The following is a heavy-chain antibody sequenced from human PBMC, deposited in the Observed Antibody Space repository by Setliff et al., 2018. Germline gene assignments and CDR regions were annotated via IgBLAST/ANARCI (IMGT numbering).Heavy chain of an antibody. Sequence: PGGSLRLSCAASGFTFSNYWMHWIRQVPGKGLVWVSRVNSDGSRTDYADSVKGLFIISRDNAQNTLDLQMNSLSVEDTAVYYCARDLVGATADFWGQGTLVTVSS. V-gene: IGHV3-74*01. CDR2: VNSDGSRT. D-gene: IGHD1-26*01. CDR1: GFTFSNYW. CDR3: ARDLVGATADF. J-gene: IGHJ4*02.